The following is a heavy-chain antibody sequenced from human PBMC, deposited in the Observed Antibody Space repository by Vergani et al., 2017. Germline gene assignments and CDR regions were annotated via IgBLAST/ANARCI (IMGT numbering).Heavy chain of an antibody. Sequence: QLLESGGGLIQPGGSLRLSCAASGFTFNSYALTWVRQAPGKGLEWVSGINNNGGSTYYADSVKGRFTISRDNSKNTLYLQMTDLRAEDTATYYCAKLCCSTCCPYGGGAFDVLGHGTMVTVS. CDR3: AKLCCSTCCPYGGGAFDV. CDR1: GFTFNSYA. J-gene: IGHJ3*01. V-gene: IGHV3-23*01. CDR2: INNNGGST. D-gene: IGHD2-2*01.